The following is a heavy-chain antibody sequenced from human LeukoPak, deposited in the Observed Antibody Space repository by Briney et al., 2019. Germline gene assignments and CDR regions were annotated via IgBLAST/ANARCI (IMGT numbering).Heavy chain of an antibody. CDR1: GFTFNTYA. CDR3: AKDESSGYYYFDH. D-gene: IGHD3-22*01. CDR2: ISGRGDVT. J-gene: IGHJ4*02. Sequence: EGSLRLSCAASGFTFNTYAMGWVRRAPGKGLEWVSSISGRGDVTYYADSMRGRFTISRDNSKNTLYLQMNSLRAEDTAVYYCAKDESSGYYYFDHWGQGTLVTVSS. V-gene: IGHV3-23*01.